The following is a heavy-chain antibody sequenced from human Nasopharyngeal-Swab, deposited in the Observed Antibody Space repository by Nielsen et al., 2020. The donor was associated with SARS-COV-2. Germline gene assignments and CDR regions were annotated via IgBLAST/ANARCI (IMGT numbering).Heavy chain of an antibody. CDR1: GGSISGGGYY. V-gene: IGHV4-31*03. D-gene: IGHD6-13*01. CDR2: IYYSGIT. Sequence: SETLSLTCTVSGGSISGGGYYWSWIRQHPGKGLEWIGYIYYSGITYCNSSLKSRLIISIDTSKNQFSLNLTSVTPADTAVYYCARDKVASSGTLHWFDSWGQGTRVTVSS. CDR3: ARDKVASSGTLHWFDS. J-gene: IGHJ5*01.